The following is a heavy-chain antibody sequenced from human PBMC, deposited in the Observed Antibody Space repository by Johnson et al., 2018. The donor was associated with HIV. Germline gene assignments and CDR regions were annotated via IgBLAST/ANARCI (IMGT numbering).Heavy chain of an antibody. CDR3: AKDVAGYLYAFDI. CDR1: GFTFSTYA. CDR2: ISSNGGST. D-gene: IGHD2-15*01. Sequence: VQLVESGGGLVQPGGSLRLSCAASGFTFSTYAMHWVRQAPGKGLEYVSAISSNGGSTYYADSVKGRFTISRDNSKNTLYLQMNSLRAEDSAVYYCAKDVAGYLYAFDIWGQGTMVTVSS. J-gene: IGHJ3*02. V-gene: IGHV3-64*04.